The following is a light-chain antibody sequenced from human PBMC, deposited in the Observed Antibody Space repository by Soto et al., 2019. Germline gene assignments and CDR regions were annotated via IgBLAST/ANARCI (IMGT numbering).Light chain of an antibody. V-gene: IGLV2-8*01. CDR3: SSYTGSSNLV. J-gene: IGLJ1*01. CDR1: TSDFGNYNF. CDR2: EVT. Sequence: QPVLTQPPSASGSPGQSVTISCTGTTSDFGNYNFVSWYQQHPGEAPKLLIYEVTKRPSGVPDRFSGSKSGNTASLTVSGLQAEDEADYYCSSYTGSSNLVCGTGTKVTVL.